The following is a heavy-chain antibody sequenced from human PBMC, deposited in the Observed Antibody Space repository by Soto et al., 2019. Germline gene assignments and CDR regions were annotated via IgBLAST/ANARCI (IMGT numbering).Heavy chain of an antibody. V-gene: IGHV3-7*01. J-gene: IGHJ4*02. CDR1: GFTFSTYW. D-gene: IGHD2-8*01. CDR3: ARRDVVLMVYSSLSYFFDY. CDR2: IKQDGSEE. Sequence: GGSLRLSCAASGFTFSTYWMSWVRQAPGKGLEWVANIKQDGSEEHYVDSVKGRFTISRDNAKKSLYLQMNSLRDEDTAVYYYARRDVVLMVYSSLSYFFDYWGQGAQVTVSS.